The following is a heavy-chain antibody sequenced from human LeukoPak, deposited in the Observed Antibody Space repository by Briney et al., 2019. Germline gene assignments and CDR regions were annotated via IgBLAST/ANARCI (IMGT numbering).Heavy chain of an antibody. J-gene: IGHJ3*02. CDR1: GYTFTAHY. D-gene: IGHD4-11*01. Sequence: GTSVKVSCKASGYTFTAHYMHWVRQAPGQGLEWMGRINPNSGGTNFAQKFQGRVTMTSDTSINTAYMELNSLRSDDTAVYYCARGDDYAFEIWGQGTMVTVSS. CDR2: INPNSGGT. V-gene: IGHV1-2*06. CDR3: ARGDDYAFEI.